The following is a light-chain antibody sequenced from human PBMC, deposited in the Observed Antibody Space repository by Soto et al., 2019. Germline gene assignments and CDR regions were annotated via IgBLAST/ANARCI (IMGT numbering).Light chain of an antibody. V-gene: IGKV3-20*01. Sequence: EIVLTQSPGTLSLSPGERATLSCRASQSVSNNYLAWYQQKPGQAPRLLIYGASNRATGISDRFSGSGSGTDFTLTTSSLHVEDFAVYFCQQYENWPPVTFCGGTKVDIK. CDR3: QQYENWPPVT. CDR1: QSVSNNY. J-gene: IGKJ4*01. CDR2: GAS.